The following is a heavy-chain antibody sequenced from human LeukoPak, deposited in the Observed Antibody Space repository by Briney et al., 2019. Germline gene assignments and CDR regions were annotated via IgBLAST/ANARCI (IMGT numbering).Heavy chain of an antibody. D-gene: IGHD6-13*01. V-gene: IGHV3-66*01. Sequence: PSETLSLTCTVSGGSLSSNYMSWVRQAPGKGLEWVSVIYSGGSTYYADSVKGRFTISRDNSKNTLYLQMNSLRAEDTTVYYCARGGPAAGRFDYWGQGTLVTVSS. J-gene: IGHJ4*02. CDR1: GGSLSSNY. CDR3: ARGGPAAGRFDY. CDR2: IYSGGST.